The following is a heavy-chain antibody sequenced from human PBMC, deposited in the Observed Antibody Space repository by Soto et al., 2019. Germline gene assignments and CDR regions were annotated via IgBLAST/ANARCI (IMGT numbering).Heavy chain of an antibody. V-gene: IGHV1-18*04. D-gene: IGHD3-10*01. Sequence: QVQMVQSGVEVRKPGASFKVSCKTSGYTFTSFGVSWVRQAPGQGLEWMGWISGYNGKTEYAQKLQGRVTMTADTSTSTAYMELRGLRSDDTAVYFCARDKMIDDFGLGTYDYWGQRTTVTVTS. J-gene: IGHJ4*02. CDR3: ARDKMIDDFGLGTYDY. CDR1: GYTFTSFG. CDR2: ISGYNGKT.